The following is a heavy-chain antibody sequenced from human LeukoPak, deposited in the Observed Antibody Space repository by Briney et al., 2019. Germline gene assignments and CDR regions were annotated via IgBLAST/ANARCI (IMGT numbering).Heavy chain of an antibody. CDR3: ARGAVPSGWFDP. Sequence: SQTLSLTCTVSGGSISSGSYYWSWIRQPAGKRLEWIGRIYTSGSTNYNPSLKSRVTISVDTSKNQFSLKLSSVTAADTAVYYCARGAVPSGWFDPWGQGTLVTVSS. CDR1: GGSISSGSYY. D-gene: IGHD6-19*01. J-gene: IGHJ5*02. V-gene: IGHV4-61*02. CDR2: IYTSGST.